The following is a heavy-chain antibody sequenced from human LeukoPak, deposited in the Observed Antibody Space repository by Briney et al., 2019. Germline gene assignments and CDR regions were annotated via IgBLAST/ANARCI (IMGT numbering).Heavy chain of an antibody. CDR2: INVGNGNT. V-gene: IGHV1-3*01. CDR3: ARAPLFDWLPDY. J-gene: IGHJ4*02. CDR1: GYTSISYA. Sequence: GASVKVSCKASGYTSISYAMHWVRQAPGQRLEWMGWINVGNGNTKYSQKFQGRVTITRDTSANTAYMELSSLRSEDTAVYYCARAPLFDWLPDYWGQGTLVTVSS. D-gene: IGHD3-9*01.